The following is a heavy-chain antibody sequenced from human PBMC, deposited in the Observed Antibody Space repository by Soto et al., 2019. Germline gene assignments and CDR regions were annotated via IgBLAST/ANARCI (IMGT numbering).Heavy chain of an antibody. CDR3: ARQGANYYGSGSLDY. D-gene: IGHD3-10*01. Sequence: GGSLRLSCAASGFTFSSYWMHWVRQAPGKGLVWVSRINSDGSSTSYADSVKGRFTISRDNAKNTLYLQMNSLRAEDTAVYYCARQGANYYGSGSLDYWGQGTLVTVSS. V-gene: IGHV3-74*01. CDR2: INSDGSST. CDR1: GFTFSSYW. J-gene: IGHJ4*02.